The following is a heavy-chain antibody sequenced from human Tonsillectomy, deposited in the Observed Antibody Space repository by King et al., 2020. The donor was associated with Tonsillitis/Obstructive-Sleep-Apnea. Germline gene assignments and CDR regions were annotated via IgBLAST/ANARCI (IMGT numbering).Heavy chain of an antibody. CDR1: GFTFSSYG. CDR2: IWYDGSNK. J-gene: IGHJ4*02. CDR3: AREGLGCSSTSCPCDY. V-gene: IGHV3-33*01. Sequence: QLVQSGGGVVQPGRSLRLSCAASGFTFSSYGMHWVRQAPGKGLEWVAVIWYDGSNKYYADSVKGRFTISRDNSKNTLYLQMKSLRAEDTAVYYCAREGLGCSSTSCPCDYWGQGTLVTVSS. D-gene: IGHD2-2*01.